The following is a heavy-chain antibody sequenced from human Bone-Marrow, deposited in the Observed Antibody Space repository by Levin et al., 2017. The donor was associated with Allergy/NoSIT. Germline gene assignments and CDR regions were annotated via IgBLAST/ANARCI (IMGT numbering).Heavy chain of an antibody. CDR1: GGAFSKYA. V-gene: IGHV1-69*13. D-gene: IGHD1-1*01. CDR2: IITIFGTG. Sequence: GASVKVSCKASGGAFSKYAISWVRQAPGHGLEWMGGIITIFGTGNYAQKFQDRVTIIADESTSTVYMELSGLTFDDTAIYYCAKEGATEYNTLGAFDLWGQGTLVTVSA. J-gene: IGHJ3*01. CDR3: AKEGATEYNTLGAFDL.